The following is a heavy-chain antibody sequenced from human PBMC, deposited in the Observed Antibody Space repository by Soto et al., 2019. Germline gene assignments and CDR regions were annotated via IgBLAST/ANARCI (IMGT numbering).Heavy chain of an antibody. V-gene: IGHV1-2*04. Sequence: ASVKVSCKASGYTFTGYYMHWVRQAPGQGLEWMGWINPNSGGTNYAQKFQGWVTMTRDTSISTAYMELSRLRSDDTAVYYCARGVGRAAGSSYYYMDVWGKGTTVTVSS. CDR2: INPNSGGT. J-gene: IGHJ6*03. D-gene: IGHD6-13*01. CDR1: GYTFTGYY. CDR3: ARGVGRAAGSSYYYMDV.